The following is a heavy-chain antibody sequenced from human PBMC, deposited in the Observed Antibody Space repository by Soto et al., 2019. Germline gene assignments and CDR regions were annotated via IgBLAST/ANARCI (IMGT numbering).Heavy chain of an antibody. CDR1: GYTFTSYA. V-gene: IGHV1-3*01. D-gene: IGHD5-18*01. CDR3: ARDRIKDTATKYFQH. Sequence: ASVKVSCKASGYTFTSYAMHWVRQAPGQRLEWMGWINAGNGNTKYSQKFQGRVTVTRDTSASTAHMELSSLRSEDTAVYYCARDRIKDTATKYFQHWGQGTLVTV. J-gene: IGHJ1*01. CDR2: INAGNGNT.